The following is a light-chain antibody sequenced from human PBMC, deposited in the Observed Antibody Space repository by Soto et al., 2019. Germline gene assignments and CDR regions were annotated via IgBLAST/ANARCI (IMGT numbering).Light chain of an antibody. Sequence: DIQMTQSPSTLSASVGDRVTITCRASQSISSWLAWYQQKPGKAPKLLIYDASSLESGVPSRFSGSGSGTDFTLTISNLQPDDFATYCCQQYNSYSPLTFGQGTKVEIK. J-gene: IGKJ1*01. CDR2: DAS. CDR1: QSISSW. CDR3: QQYNSYSPLT. V-gene: IGKV1-5*01.